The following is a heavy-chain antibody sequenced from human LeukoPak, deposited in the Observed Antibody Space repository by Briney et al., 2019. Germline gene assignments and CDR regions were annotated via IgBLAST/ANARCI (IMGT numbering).Heavy chain of an antibody. CDR2: ISGTGSST. V-gene: IGHV3-23*01. CDR3: AARPPRAVAGPFDY. D-gene: IGHD6-19*01. Sequence: QSGGSLRLSCAASGLTFSSYAMGCVRQAPGKGLEWVSTISGTGSSTYYADSVKGRFTISRDSSKNTLYLQMNSLRAEDTAVYYCAARPPRAVAGPFDYWGQGTLVTVSS. CDR1: GLTFSSYA. J-gene: IGHJ4*02.